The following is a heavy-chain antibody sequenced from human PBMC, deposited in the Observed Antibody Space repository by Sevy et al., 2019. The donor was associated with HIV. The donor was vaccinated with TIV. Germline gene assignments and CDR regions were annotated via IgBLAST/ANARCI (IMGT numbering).Heavy chain of an antibody. CDR1: GFSFTSYW. D-gene: IGHD1-1*01. CDR3: ALERLSSDVAEYFQN. J-gene: IGHJ1*01. CDR2: INQVGTEK. V-gene: IGHV3-7*01. Sequence: GVSLRLSCAASGFSFTSYWMSWVRQTPEKGLEWVANINQVGTEKNYVDSVKGRFTISRDNFQNSLFLQMNSLRPEDTAVYYCALERLSSDVAEYFQNWGQGTLVTVSS.